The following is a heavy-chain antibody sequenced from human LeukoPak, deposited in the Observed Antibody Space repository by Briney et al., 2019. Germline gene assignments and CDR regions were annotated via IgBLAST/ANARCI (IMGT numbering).Heavy chain of an antibody. CDR2: ISSSGSTI. CDR1: GFTFSDYY. D-gene: IGHD3-3*01. Sequence: PGGSLRLSCAASGFTFSDYYMSWLRQAPGKGLEWDSYISSSGSTIYYADSVKGRFTISRDNAKTSLYLQMNSLRAEDTAVYYCARDPELRFHMDVWGKGTTVTVSS. V-gene: IGHV3-11*01. J-gene: IGHJ6*03. CDR3: ARDPELRFHMDV.